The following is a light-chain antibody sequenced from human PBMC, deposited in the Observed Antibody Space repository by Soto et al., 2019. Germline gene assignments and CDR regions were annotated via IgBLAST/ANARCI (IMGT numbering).Light chain of an antibody. J-gene: IGKJ5*01. V-gene: IGKV3-20*01. CDR2: GAP. CDR1: QFISSRN. Sequence: EIVLTQSPGTLSLSPGESATLLCRASQFISSRNLAWYQQRPGQAPRLFIYGAPTRATGIPDRFSGSGSGTDFTLTITPLEPEDFAVYFCQQYGSSPITFGQGTRLEIK. CDR3: QQYGSSPIT.